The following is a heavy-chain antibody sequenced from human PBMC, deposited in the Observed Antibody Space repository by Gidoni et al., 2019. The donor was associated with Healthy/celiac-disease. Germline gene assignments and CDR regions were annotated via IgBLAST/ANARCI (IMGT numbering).Heavy chain of an antibody. CDR3: ARDAKGTMIFDY. J-gene: IGHJ4*02. CDR2: IYYSGST. V-gene: IGHV4-39*07. D-gene: IGHD3-22*01. CDR1: GGSISSSSYY. Sequence: QLQLQESGPGLVKPSETLSLTCTVSGGSISSSSYYWGWIRQPPGKGLEWIGSIYYSGSTYYNPSLKSRVTISVDTSKNQFSLKLSSVTAADTAVYYCARDAKGTMIFDYWGQGTLVTVSS.